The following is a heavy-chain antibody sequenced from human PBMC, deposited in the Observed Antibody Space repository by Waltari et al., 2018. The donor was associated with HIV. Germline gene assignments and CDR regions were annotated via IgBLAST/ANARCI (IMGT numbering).Heavy chain of an antibody. J-gene: IGHJ3*01. D-gene: IGHD5-12*01. CDR3: TTGGYPTEAFDV. V-gene: IGHV3-15*01. Sequence: EVQVVASGGGLVKPGGSLRVSCASFQLTFADVWMTWVRQAPGKGLEWVGRIKSKRDGGATDYAASVKGRFVISRDDSQNTLYLQMSGLRTEDTAMYYCTTGGYPTEAFDVWGQGTMVTVSP. CDR2: IKSKRDGGAT. CDR1: QLTFADVW.